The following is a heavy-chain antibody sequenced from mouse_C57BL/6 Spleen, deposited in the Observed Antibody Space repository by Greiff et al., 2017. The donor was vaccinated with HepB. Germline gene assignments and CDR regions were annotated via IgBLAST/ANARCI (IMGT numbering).Heavy chain of an antibody. CDR3: VRQRDDSGFAY. D-gene: IGHD2-4*01. CDR2: IRSKSNNYAT. CDR1: GFSFNTYA. V-gene: IGHV10-1*01. J-gene: IGHJ3*01. Sequence: EVKLLESGGGLVQPKGSLKLSCAASGFSFNTYAMNWVRQAPGKGLEWVARIRSKSNNYATYYADSVKDRFTISRDDSESMLYLKMNNLKTEDTAMYYCVRQRDDSGFAYWGQGTLVTVSA.